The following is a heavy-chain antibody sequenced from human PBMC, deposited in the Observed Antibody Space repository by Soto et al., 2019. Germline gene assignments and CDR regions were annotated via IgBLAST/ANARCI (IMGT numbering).Heavy chain of an antibody. Sequence: PSETLSLTCTVSVGSISTPGYSWSWIRQPPGKAPEWIGYVYHNGNAYPKPSLKSRVTISLDGAKNKFSLKMTSVTAADTGLYYSVARTYYSYGLDVWGQGTTVTVSS. V-gene: IGHV4-30-2*01. CDR1: VGSISTPGYS. D-gene: IGHD3-16*01. CDR3: VARTYYSYGLDV. J-gene: IGHJ6*02. CDR2: VYHNGNA.